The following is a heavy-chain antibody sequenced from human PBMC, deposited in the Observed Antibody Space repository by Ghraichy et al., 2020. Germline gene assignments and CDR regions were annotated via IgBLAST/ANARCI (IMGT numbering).Heavy chain of an antibody. CDR3: ARGLTGGLST. J-gene: IGHJ5*02. CDR1: GGSISSGGYY. D-gene: IGHD2-21*01. CDR2: IYYSGST. Sequence: SETLSLTCTVSGGSISSGGYYWSWIRQHPRKGLEWIGYIYYSGSTYYNPSLKSRVSISVDTSKNQFSLNLSSVTAADTAVYYCARGLTGGLSTWGQGTLVTVSS. V-gene: IGHV4-31*03.